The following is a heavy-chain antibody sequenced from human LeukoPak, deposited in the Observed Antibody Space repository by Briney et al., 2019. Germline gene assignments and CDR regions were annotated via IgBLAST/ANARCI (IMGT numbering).Heavy chain of an antibody. V-gene: IGHV3-48*04. CDR3: ARTYDFGRGPPGDAFDN. CDR1: GFNFRIFG. Sequence: GGSLRLSCAVSGFNFRIFGLNWVRQAPGKGPEWVSYIDARSGITYYADPVQGRFTISRDDARESVFLQMDGLRVDDTAVYYCARTYDFGRGPPGDAFDNWGPGTWVIVSS. J-gene: IGHJ3*02. CDR2: IDARSGIT. D-gene: IGHD3-3*01.